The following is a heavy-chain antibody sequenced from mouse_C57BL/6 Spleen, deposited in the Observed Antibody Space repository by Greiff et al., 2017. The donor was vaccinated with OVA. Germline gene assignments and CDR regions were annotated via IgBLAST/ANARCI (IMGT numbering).Heavy chain of an antibody. J-gene: IGHJ4*01. CDR2: INPNNGGT. V-gene: IGHV1-26*01. Sequence: EVQLQQSGPELVKPGASVKISCKASGYTFTDYYMNWVKQSHGKSLEWIGDINPNNGGTSYNQKFKGKATLTVDKSSSTAYMELRSLTSEDSAVYYCARSGEVDYWGQGTSVTVSS. CDR3: ARSGEVDY. CDR1: GYTFTDYY. D-gene: IGHD3-1*01.